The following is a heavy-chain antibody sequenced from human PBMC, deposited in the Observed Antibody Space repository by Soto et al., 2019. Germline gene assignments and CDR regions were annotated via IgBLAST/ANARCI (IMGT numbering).Heavy chain of an antibody. J-gene: IGHJ4*02. V-gene: IGHV1-3*01. CDR1: GYTFTIYP. CDR3: ARDWTHYDSSGPGDY. Sequence: ASVKVSCKASGYTFTIYPMHWVRQAPGQGLEWMGWINAGNGDTKYSQKFQGRVTITRDTSASTAYMELSSLRSEDTAVYYCARDWTHYDSSGPGDYWGQGTLVTVSS. D-gene: IGHD3-22*01. CDR2: INAGNGDT.